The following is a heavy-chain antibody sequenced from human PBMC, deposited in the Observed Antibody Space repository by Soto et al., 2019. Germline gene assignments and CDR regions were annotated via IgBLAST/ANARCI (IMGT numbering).Heavy chain of an antibody. CDR2: IKQDGSEK. J-gene: IGHJ5*01. Sequence: GGSLRLSCAASGFTFGTYWMSWVRQAPGKRLEWVANIKQDGSEKYYMDSVKGRFTISRDNAKNSLYLQMNSLRAEDTAVYYCARGSYGSGTYYKGDWIDFWGQGTLVTVSS. V-gene: IGHV3-7*01. D-gene: IGHD3-10*01. CDR1: GFTFGTYW. CDR3: ARGSYGSGTYYKGDWIDF.